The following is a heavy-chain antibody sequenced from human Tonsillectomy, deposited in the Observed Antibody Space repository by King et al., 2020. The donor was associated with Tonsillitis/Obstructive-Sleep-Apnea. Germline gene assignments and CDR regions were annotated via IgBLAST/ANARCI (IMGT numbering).Heavy chain of an antibody. CDR1: GITFSNYR. J-gene: IGHJ3*02. Sequence: VQLVESGGGLVQPGGSLRLSCAASGITFSNYRMSWVRQAPGKGLEWVANIKQDGSEKNYVDSVKGRFTISRDNAKNSLYLQMNSLRAEDTAVYYCARDRNYCSSPICYDVFDIWGQGTMVTVSS. CDR3: ARDRNYCSSPICYDVFDI. D-gene: IGHD2-2*01. CDR2: IKQDGSEK. V-gene: IGHV3-7*01.